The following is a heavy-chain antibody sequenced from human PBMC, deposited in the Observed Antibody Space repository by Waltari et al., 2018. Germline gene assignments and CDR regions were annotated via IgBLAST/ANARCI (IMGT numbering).Heavy chain of an antibody. CDR1: GGSISSYY. CDR2: IYYSGST. J-gene: IGHJ3*02. CDR3: ATDVLGSLEGFDI. D-gene: IGHD1-1*01. V-gene: IGHV4-59*01. Sequence: QVQLQESGPGLVKPSETLSLTCTVSGGSISSYYWSWIRQPPGKGLEWIGYIYYSGSTNYNPSLKSRVTISVDTSKNQFSLKLSSVTAADTAVYYCATDVLGSLEGFDIWGQGTMVTVSS.